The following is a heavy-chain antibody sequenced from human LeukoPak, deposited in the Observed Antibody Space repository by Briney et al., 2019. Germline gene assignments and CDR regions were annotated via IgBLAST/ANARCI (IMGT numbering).Heavy chain of an antibody. D-gene: IGHD3-3*01. CDR2: IYYSGST. J-gene: IGHJ4*02. Sequence: SETLSLTCTVSGGSISSYYWSWIRQPPGKGLEWIGYIYYSGSTNYNPSLKSRVTISVDTSKNQFSLKLSSVTAADTAVYYCARLFWWRGLRFLDRIPIPPLFDYWGQGTLVTVSS. V-gene: IGHV4-59*12. CDR3: ARLFWWRGLRFLDRIPIPPLFDY. CDR1: GGSISSYY.